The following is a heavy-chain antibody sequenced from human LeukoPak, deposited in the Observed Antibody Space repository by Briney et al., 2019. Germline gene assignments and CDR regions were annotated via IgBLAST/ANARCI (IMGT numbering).Heavy chain of an antibody. J-gene: IGHJ5*02. Sequence: ASVKVSCKASGYTLTSYAMHWVRQAPGQRLEWMGWINAGNGNTKYSQKFQGRVTITRDTSASTAYMELSSLRSEDTAVYYCARPADIVATIPWFDPWGQGTLVTVSS. V-gene: IGHV1-3*01. D-gene: IGHD5-12*01. CDR3: ARPADIVATIPWFDP. CDR2: INAGNGNT. CDR1: GYTLTSYA.